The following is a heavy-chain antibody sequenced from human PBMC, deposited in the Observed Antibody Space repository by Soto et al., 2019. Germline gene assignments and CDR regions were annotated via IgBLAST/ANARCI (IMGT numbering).Heavy chain of an antibody. J-gene: IGHJ4*02. CDR3: ARHHVRGRTIAGAAEF. CDR1: GGSLSGYH. D-gene: IGHD1-26*01. V-gene: IGHV4-34*01. Sequence: SETLSLTCAVYGGSLSGYHWSWIRQPPGKALEWIGEFNHSGDTNYNPSLKSRVTISVDTSKNQLFLNLSSVTAADTAMYYCARHHVRGRTIAGAAEFWGQGTLVTVSS. CDR2: FNHSGDT.